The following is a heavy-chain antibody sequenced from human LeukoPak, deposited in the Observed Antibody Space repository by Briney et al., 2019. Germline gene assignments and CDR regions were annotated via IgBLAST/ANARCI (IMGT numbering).Heavy chain of an antibody. CDR1: GGSFSGYY. CDR3: ARGSISSWLHPDWFDP. J-gene: IGHJ5*02. CDR2: INHSGST. D-gene: IGHD6-13*01. V-gene: IGHV4-34*01. Sequence: SETLSLTCAVYGGSFSGYYWSWIRQPPGKGLEWIGEINHSGSTNYNPSLKSRVTISVDTSKNQFSLKLSSVTAADTAVYYCARGSISSWLHPDWFDPWGQGTLVTVSS.